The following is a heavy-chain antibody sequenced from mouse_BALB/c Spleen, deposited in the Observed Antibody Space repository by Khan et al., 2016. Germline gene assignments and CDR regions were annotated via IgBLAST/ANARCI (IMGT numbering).Heavy chain of an antibody. CDR1: GFSLTSYG. CDR2: IWSDGST. CDR3: ARRDDGGGAMDY. D-gene: IGHD2-3*01. J-gene: IGHJ4*01. Sequence: VELVESGPGLVAPSQSLSITCTVSGFSLTSYGVHWVRQPPGKGLEWLVVIWSDGSTTYNSAPKSRLSISKDNSKSQAFLKMNSLQTDDTAMYYCARRDDGGGAMDYWNRGTSVSVSA. V-gene: IGHV2-6*02.